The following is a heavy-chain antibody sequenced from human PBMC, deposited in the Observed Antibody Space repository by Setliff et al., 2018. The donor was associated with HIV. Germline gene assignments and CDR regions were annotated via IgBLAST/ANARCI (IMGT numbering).Heavy chain of an antibody. CDR2: IYYSGNT. V-gene: IGHV4-39*01. Sequence: NPSETLSLTCSVSGGSIRSITFYWAWIRQPPGKGLEWIGNIYYSGNTYYNPSLRSRVALSVDTSKNQFSLKLNTVTAADTALYFCALLEVPLIEGISPALWGQGTLVTVSS. J-gene: IGHJ4*02. D-gene: IGHD3-22*01. CDR3: ALLEVPLIEGISPAL. CDR1: GGSIRSITFY.